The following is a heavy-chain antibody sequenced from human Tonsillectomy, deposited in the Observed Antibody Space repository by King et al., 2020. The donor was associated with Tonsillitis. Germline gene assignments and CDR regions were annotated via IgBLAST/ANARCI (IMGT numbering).Heavy chain of an antibody. J-gene: IGHJ6*01. CDR1: GYTFTSYD. CDR3: ARALGDYDSSGYYPYYYYGMDV. CDR2: MNPHSGNT. D-gene: IGHD3-22*01. V-gene: IGHV1-8*01. Sequence: QLVQSGAEVKKPGASVKVSCKASGYTFTSYDINWVRQATGQGLEWMGWMNPHSGNTGYAQMFQGRVTMTRNTSISTAYMELSSLRSEDTAVYYCARALGDYDSSGYYPYYYYGMDVWGQGTTVTVSA.